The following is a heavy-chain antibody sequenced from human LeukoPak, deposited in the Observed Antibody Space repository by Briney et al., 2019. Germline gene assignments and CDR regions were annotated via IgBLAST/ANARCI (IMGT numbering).Heavy chain of an antibody. V-gene: IGHV1-69*05. CDR1: GGTFSSYA. D-gene: IGHD3-22*01. Sequence: SVKVSCKASGGTFSSYAISWVRRAPGQGLEWMGGIIPIFGTANYAQKFQGRVTITTDESTSTAYMELSSLRSEDTAVYYCARAFLITSGESPFDYWGQGTLVTVSS. J-gene: IGHJ4*02. CDR2: IIPIFGTA. CDR3: ARAFLITSGESPFDY.